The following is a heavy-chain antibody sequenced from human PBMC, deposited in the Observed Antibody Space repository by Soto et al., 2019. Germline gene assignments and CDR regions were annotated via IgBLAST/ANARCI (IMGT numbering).Heavy chain of an antibody. CDR1: GFTFSSYA. V-gene: IGHV3-23*01. Sequence: GGSLRLSCAASGFTFSSYAMTWVRQAPGKGLEWVSAISGSGGSTYYADSVKGRFTISRDNSKSTLSLQMNSLRAEDTAVYYCARGYTEFDYWGQGTLVTVSS. D-gene: IGHD1-26*01. CDR3: ARGYTEFDY. J-gene: IGHJ4*02. CDR2: ISGSGGST.